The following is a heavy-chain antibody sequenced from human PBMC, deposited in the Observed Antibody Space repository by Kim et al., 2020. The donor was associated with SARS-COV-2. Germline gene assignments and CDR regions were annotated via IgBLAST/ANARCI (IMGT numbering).Heavy chain of an antibody. Sequence: SETLSLTCTVSGGSISSSSYYWGWIRQPPGKGLEWIGSIYYSGSTYYNPSLKSRVTISVDTSKNQFSLKLSSVTAADTAVYYCARGPKRSYGYPVLAFDIWGQGTMVTVSS. CDR3: ARGPKRSYGYPVLAFDI. CDR1: GGSISSSSYY. J-gene: IGHJ3*02. V-gene: IGHV4-39*07. D-gene: IGHD5-18*01. CDR2: IYYSGST.